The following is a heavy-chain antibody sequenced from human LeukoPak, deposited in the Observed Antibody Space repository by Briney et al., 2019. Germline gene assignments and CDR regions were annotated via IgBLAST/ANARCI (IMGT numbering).Heavy chain of an antibody. CDR2: IYYGGIT. V-gene: IGHV4-39*01. J-gene: IGHJ4*02. CDR3: ARLTPPTGYFDY. D-gene: IGHD4-17*01. Sequence: WVRQPPGKGLEWIGSIYYGGITYYNPSLQSRVTISVDTSKNQFSLKLSSVTAADTAVYYCARLTPPTGYFDYWGQGTLVTVSS.